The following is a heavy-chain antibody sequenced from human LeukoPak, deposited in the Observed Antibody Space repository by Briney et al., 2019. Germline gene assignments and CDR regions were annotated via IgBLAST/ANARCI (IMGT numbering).Heavy chain of an antibody. CDR2: ISYDGSNK. J-gene: IGHJ4*02. D-gene: IGHD6-19*01. Sequence: GGSLRLSCAASGFTFSSYGMHWVRQAPGKGLEWVAVISYDGSNKYYADSVKGRFTISRDNSKNTLYLQMNSLRAEDTAVYYCARSKSYSSGWTDFDCWGQGTLVAVSS. CDR1: GFTFSSYG. V-gene: IGHV3-30*03. CDR3: ARSKSYSSGWTDFDC.